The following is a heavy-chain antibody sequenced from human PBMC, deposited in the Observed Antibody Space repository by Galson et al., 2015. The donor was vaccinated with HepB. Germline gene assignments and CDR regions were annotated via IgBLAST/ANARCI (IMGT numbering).Heavy chain of an antibody. Sequence: SLRLSCAASGFTFSSYGMHWVRQAPGKGLEWVAVISYDGSNKYYADSVKGRFTISRDNSKNTLYLRMNSLRAEDTAVYYCAKEGSLGRRGSYYYGMDVWGQGTTVTVSS. CDR3: AKEGSLGRRGSYYYGMDV. CDR1: GFTFSSYG. D-gene: IGHD1-26*01. V-gene: IGHV3-30*18. CDR2: ISYDGSNK. J-gene: IGHJ6*02.